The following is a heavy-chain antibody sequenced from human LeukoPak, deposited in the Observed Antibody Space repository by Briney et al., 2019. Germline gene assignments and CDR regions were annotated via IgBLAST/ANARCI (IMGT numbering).Heavy chain of an antibody. CDR3: ARDLRRYYDSSGYRRGYWYFDL. J-gene: IGHJ2*01. CDR2: IYYSGST. D-gene: IGHD3-22*01. V-gene: IGHV4-39*07. Sequence: SETLSLTCTVSGGSISSSSYYWGWTRQPPGKGLEWIGSIYYSGSTYYNPSLKSRVTISVDTSKNQFSLKLSSVTAADTAVYYCARDLRRYYDSSGYRRGYWYFDLWGRGTLVTVSS. CDR1: GGSISSSSYY.